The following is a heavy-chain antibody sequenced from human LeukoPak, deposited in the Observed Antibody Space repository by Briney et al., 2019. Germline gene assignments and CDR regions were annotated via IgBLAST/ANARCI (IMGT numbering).Heavy chain of an antibody. J-gene: IGHJ6*03. CDR3: ARDSGGYCSSASCYGDYYYYYYMDV. CDR2: IYTSGST. CDR1: GSSISSGSYY. Sequence: SETLSLTCTVSGSSISSGSYYWSWIRQPAGKGLEWIGRIYTSGSTNYNPSLKSRVTISVDTPKNQFSLKLSSVTAADTAVYFCARDSGGYCSSASCYGDYYYYYYMDVWGKGTTVTISS. D-gene: IGHD2-2*01. V-gene: IGHV4-61*02.